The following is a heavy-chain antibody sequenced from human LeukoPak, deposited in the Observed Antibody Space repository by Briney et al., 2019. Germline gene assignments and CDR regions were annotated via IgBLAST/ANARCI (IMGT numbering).Heavy chain of an antibody. CDR2: ITGSGYST. Sequence: GESLRLSCAASGFTFSSYALSWVRQAPGKGLEWVSGITGSGYSTYYADSVKGRFTISRDNSKNTVYLQMSSLRAEDTAIYYCAKGGVATMRDGYNYYYYYMEVWGRGTTVTVSS. V-gene: IGHV3-23*01. D-gene: IGHD5-24*01. CDR3: AKGGVATMRDGYNYYYYYMEV. J-gene: IGHJ6*03. CDR1: GFTFSSYA.